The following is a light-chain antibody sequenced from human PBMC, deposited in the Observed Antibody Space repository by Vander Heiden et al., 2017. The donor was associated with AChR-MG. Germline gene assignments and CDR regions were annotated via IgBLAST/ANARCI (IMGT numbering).Light chain of an antibody. CDR3: SSFTSSGRRVV. J-gene: IGLJ2*01. CDR2: EVS. CDR1: RSNIGGYNY. V-gene: IGLV2-14*01. Sequence: QSALTQPASVSGSPGQSITISCTGTRSNIGGYNYVSWYQQHPGKAPKLLISEVSNRPSGVSIRFSGSKSGNTASLTISGLQDEDEGDYYCSSFTSSGRRVVFGGGTKLTVL.